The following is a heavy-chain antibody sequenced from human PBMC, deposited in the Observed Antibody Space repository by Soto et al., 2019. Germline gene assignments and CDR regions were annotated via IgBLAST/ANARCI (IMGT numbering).Heavy chain of an antibody. CDR3: ARIGDYDLPLFDY. Sequence: SETLSLTCTVSGGSISSGGYYWSWIRQHPGKGLEWIGYIYYSGSTYYNPSLKSRVTISVDTSKNQFSLKLSSVTAADTAVYYCARIGDYDLPLFDYWGQGTLVTVSS. V-gene: IGHV4-31*03. D-gene: IGHD4-17*01. CDR2: IYYSGST. CDR1: GGSISSGGYY. J-gene: IGHJ4*02.